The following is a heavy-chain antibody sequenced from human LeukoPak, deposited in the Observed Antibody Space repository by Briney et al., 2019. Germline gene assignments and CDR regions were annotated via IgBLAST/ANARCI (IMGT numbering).Heavy chain of an antibody. Sequence: PGGSLRLSCSASGFIFSDYWMHWVRQAPGKGPVWVARINSDGKIVTHADSVKGRFTISRDSAKDTVYLQMNSLRAEDTAVYYCARGLGDVWGKGTSVTVYS. J-gene: IGHJ6*04. V-gene: IGHV3-74*01. CDR2: INSDGKIV. CDR3: ARGLGDV. CDR1: GFIFSDYW. D-gene: IGHD4-11*01.